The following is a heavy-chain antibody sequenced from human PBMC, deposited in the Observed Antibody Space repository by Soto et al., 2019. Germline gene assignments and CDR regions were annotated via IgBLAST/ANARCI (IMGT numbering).Heavy chain of an antibody. CDR1: GYTFTDYY. D-gene: IGHD3-22*01. CDR2: INPNSGGT. J-gene: IGHJ4*02. Sequence: ASVKVSCKASGYTFTDYYVHWVRQAPGQGLEWMGWINPNSGGTKSAQKFQGRVTMTRDTSISTAYMELSRLRSDDTAVYYCVRMQGDYYDRSGYHYYFDYWGQGTLVTVSS. CDR3: VRMQGDYYDRSGYHYYFDY. V-gene: IGHV1-2*02.